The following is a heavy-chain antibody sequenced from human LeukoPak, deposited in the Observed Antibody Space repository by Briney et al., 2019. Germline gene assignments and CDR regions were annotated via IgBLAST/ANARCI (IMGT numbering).Heavy chain of an antibody. J-gene: IGHJ4*02. Sequence: GGSLRLSCVASGFTFSSYQMNWVRQAPGKGLEWLSFIDGSGTTVYYADSVEGRFTVSRDNTKNSLYQQMNSLRTEDTAVYYCAREGGGGSNADYWGQGTQVTVSS. D-gene: IGHD1-26*01. CDR2: IDGSGTTV. CDR1: GFTFSSYQ. CDR3: AREGGGGSNADY. V-gene: IGHV3-48*03.